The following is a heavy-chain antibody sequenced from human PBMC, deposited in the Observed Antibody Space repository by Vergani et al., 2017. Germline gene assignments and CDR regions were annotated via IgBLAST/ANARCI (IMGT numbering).Heavy chain of an antibody. D-gene: IGHD3-10*01. CDR3: ARDKRITMVRGVPNYYYGMDV. CDR1: GFTVSSNY. CDR2: IYSGGST. V-gene: IGHV3-53*01. J-gene: IGHJ6*02. Sequence: EVQLVESGGGLIQPGGSLRLSCAASGFTVSSNYMSWVRQAPGKGLEWVSVIYSGGSTYYADSVKGRFTISRDNSKNTLYLQMNSLRAEDTAVYYCARDKRITMVRGVPNYYYGMDVWGQGTTVTVSS.